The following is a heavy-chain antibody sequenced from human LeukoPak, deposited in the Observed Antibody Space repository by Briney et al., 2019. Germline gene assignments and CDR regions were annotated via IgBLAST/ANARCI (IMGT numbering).Heavy chain of an antibody. CDR1: GYTFTSYG. J-gene: IGHJ4*02. V-gene: IGHV1-18*01. Sequence: ASVKVSCKASGYTFTSYGISWVRQAPGQGLEWMGWIGAYNGNTNYAQKLQGRVTMTTDTSTSTAYMELSRLRSDDTAVYYCAREVLRGDYVWGTTDYWGQGTLVTVSS. CDR2: IGAYNGNT. CDR3: AREVLRGDYVWGTTDY. D-gene: IGHD3-16*01.